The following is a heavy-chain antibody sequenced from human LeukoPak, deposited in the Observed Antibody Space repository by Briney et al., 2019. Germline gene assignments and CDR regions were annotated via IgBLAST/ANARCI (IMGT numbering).Heavy chain of an antibody. CDR2: INPNSGGT. CDR3: ASFYYDSSGVLRDY. V-gene: IGHV1-2*02. D-gene: IGHD3-22*01. CDR1: GYTFTGYY. J-gene: IGHJ4*02. Sequence: GASVKVSCKASGYTFTGYYMRWVRQAPGQGLEWMGWINPNSGGTNYAQKFQGRVTMTRDTSISTAYMELSRLRSDDTAVYYCASFYYDSSGVLRDYWGQGTLVTVSS.